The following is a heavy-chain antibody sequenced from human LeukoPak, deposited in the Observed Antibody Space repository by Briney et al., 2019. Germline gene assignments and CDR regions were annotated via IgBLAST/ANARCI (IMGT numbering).Heavy chain of an antibody. V-gene: IGHV1-18*01. D-gene: IGHD4/OR15-4a*01. CDR3: ARDYLWGFTDAFDI. J-gene: IGHJ3*02. Sequence: ASVNVSCTASGYTFTSYGISWVRQAPGQGLEWMGWISAYNGNTNYAQTLQGRVTMTTDTSTSTAYMELRSLRSDDTAVYYCARDYLWGFTDAFDIWGQGTMVTVSS. CDR2: ISAYNGNT. CDR1: GYTFTSYG.